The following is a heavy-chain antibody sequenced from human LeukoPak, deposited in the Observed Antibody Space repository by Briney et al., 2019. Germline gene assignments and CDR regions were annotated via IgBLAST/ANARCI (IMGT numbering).Heavy chain of an antibody. CDR2: ISGSGGST. V-gene: IGHV3-23*01. CDR3: AKDISGGSFYDAFDI. D-gene: IGHD2-15*01. J-gene: IGHJ3*02. Sequence: GGSQRLSCAASGFTFSSYAMSWVRQAPGKGLEWVSAISGSGGSTYYADSVKGRFTISRDNSKNTLYLQMNSLRAEDTAVYYCAKDISGGSFYDAFDIWGQGTMVTVSS. CDR1: GFTFSSYA.